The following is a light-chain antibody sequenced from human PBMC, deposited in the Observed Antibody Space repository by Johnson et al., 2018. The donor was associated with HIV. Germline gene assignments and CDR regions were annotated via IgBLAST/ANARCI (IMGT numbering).Light chain of an antibody. CDR1: SSNIGNNY. CDR3: GTWDSSLSAGYV. V-gene: IGLV1-51*01. CDR2: DNN. Sequence: QLVLTQPPSVSAAPGQTVTISCSGSSSNIGNNYVSWYQQLPGTVPKLLIYDNNKRPSGIPDRFSASKSGTSATLGITGLQTGDEADYYCGTWDSSLSAGYVFGTGTKVTVL. J-gene: IGLJ1*01.